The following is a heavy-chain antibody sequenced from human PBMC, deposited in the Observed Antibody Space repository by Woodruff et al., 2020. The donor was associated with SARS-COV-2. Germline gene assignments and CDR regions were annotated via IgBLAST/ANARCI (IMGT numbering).Heavy chain of an antibody. CDR3: ARGEGSN. D-gene: IGHD6-13*01. J-gene: IGHJ4*02. Sequence: NPSLKSRVTISVDTSKNQFSLKLSSVTAADTAVYYCARGEGSNWGQGTLVTVSS. V-gene: IGHV4-34*01.